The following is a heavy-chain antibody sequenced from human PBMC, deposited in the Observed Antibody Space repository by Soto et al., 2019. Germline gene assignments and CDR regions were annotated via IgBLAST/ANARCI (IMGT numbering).Heavy chain of an antibody. V-gene: IGHV3-11*01. Sequence: QVQLVESGGGLVKPGGSLRLSCAASGFTFRDYSMAWIRQAPGKGLEWISYISGRTTGIYYADCVKVRFTISRDNAETTLYLQLSGLRAEDTAVYYCARVAAVGIYYVDYWGQGTLVTVSS. CDR3: ARVAAVGIYYVDY. CDR1: GFTFRDYS. CDR2: ISGRTTGI. D-gene: IGHD6-13*01. J-gene: IGHJ4*02.